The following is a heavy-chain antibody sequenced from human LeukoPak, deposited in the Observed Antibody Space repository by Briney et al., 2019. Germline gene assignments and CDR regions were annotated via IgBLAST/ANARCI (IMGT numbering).Heavy chain of an antibody. Sequence: GGSLRLSCAASGLPFSVSAMSWVRQAPGKGLEWIASISGIDTYIFYAGSVKGRFTISRDIAKNSLHLQMNSLRADDTAIYYCARAGLPRGLVLKAPISSYYMDVWGNGTAVAVSS. D-gene: IGHD3/OR15-3a*01. J-gene: IGHJ6*03. CDR3: ARAGLPRGLVLKAPISSYYMDV. V-gene: IGHV3-21*01. CDR1: GLPFSVSA. CDR2: ISGIDTYI.